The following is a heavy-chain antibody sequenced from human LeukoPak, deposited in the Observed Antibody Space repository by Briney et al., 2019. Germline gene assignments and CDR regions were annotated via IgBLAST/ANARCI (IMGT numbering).Heavy chain of an antibody. J-gene: IGHJ6*02. V-gene: IGHV5-51*01. CDR3: ARRDGYCSSTSCYADYYYGMDV. Sequence: GESLKISCQGSGYSFTSYWIGWVRQMPRKGLEWMGIIYPGDSDTTYSPSFQGQVTISADKSISTAYLQWSSLKASDTAMYYCARRDGYCSSTSCYADYYYGMDVWGQGTTVTVSS. D-gene: IGHD2-2*01. CDR2: IYPGDSDT. CDR1: GYSFTSYW.